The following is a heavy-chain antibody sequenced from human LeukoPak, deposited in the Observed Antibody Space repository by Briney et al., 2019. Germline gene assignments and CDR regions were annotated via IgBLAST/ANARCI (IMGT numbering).Heavy chain of an antibody. CDR3: ARIKGGIAVAGGDY. CDR1: GFTFSSYW. CDR2: IKQDGSEK. Sequence: GGSLRLSCAASGFTFSSYWMSWVRQAPGKGLERVANIKQDGSEKYYVDSVKGRFTISRDNAKNSLYLQMNSLRAEDTAVYYCARIKGGIAVAGGDYWGQGTLVTVSS. V-gene: IGHV3-7*01. D-gene: IGHD6-19*01. J-gene: IGHJ4*02.